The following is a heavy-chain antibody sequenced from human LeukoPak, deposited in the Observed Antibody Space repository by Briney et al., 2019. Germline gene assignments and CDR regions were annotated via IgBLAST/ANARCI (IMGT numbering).Heavy chain of an antibody. D-gene: IGHD2-15*01. CDR3: ARSSGDCSGGSCYSRWYFDL. Sequence: PSETLSLTCTVSGGSISSYYWSWIRQPPGKGLEWIGYIYYSGSTNYNPSLKSRVTISVDTSKNQFSLKLSSVTAADTAVYYCARSSGDCSGGSCYSRWYFDLWGRGTLVTVSS. CDR1: GGSISSYY. CDR2: IYYSGST. J-gene: IGHJ2*01. V-gene: IGHV4-59*08.